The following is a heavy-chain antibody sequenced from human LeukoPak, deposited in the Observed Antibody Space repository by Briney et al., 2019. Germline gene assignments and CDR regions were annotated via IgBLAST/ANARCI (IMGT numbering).Heavy chain of an antibody. D-gene: IGHD5-18*01. CDR2: IRYDGSNK. J-gene: IGHJ4*02. V-gene: IGHV3-30*02. Sequence: QPGGSLRLSCTASGFTFSSYVMHWVRQAPGKGLEWVAFIRYDGSNKYYADSVKGRYTISRDNAKNSLYLQMNSLRAEDTAVYYCARAPWVGLPNRRVFDYWGQGTLVTVSS. CDR3: ARAPWVGLPNRRVFDY. CDR1: GFTFSSYV.